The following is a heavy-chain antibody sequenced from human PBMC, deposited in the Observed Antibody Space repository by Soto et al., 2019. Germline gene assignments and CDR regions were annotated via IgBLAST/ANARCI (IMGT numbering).Heavy chain of an antibody. D-gene: IGHD3-10*02. CDR3: AKKGCSRMGVCP. V-gene: IGHV4-34*01. CDR2: IYHSGST. Sequence: SETLSLTCAVYGGSFSGYYWSWIRQPPGKGLEWVGEIYHSGSTNYNPSLKSRVTISVDTSKNQFSLKLSSVTAADTAVYYCAKKGCSRMGVCPWGQGTLVTVSS. J-gene: IGHJ5*02. CDR1: GGSFSGYY.